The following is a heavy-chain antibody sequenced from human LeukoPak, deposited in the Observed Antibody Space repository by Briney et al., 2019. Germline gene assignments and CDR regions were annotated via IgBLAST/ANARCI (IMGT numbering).Heavy chain of an antibody. V-gene: IGHV4-39*01. CDR3: ARHLQWLVLFLNWFDP. Sequence: SETLSLTCTVSGGSISSSSYYWGWIRQPPGKGLEWIGSIYYSGSTYYNPSLKSRVTISVDTSKNQFSLKLSSVTAADTAVYYCARHLQWLVLFLNWFDPWGQGTLVTVSS. J-gene: IGHJ5*02. CDR1: GGSISSSSYY. D-gene: IGHD6-19*01. CDR2: IYYSGST.